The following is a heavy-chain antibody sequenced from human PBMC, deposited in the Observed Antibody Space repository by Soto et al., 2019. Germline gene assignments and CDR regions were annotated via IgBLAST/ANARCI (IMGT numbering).Heavy chain of an antibody. J-gene: IGHJ4*02. CDR3: AKGVAAWGYFDY. CDR1: GFTFDDYA. Sequence: GGSLRLSCAASGFTFDDYAMHWVRQAPGKGLEWVSGISWNSGSIGYADSVKGRFTISRDNAKNSLYLQMNSLRAEDTALYYCAKGVAAWGYFDYWGQGTLVTVSS. V-gene: IGHV3-9*01. D-gene: IGHD2-15*01. CDR2: ISWNSGSI.